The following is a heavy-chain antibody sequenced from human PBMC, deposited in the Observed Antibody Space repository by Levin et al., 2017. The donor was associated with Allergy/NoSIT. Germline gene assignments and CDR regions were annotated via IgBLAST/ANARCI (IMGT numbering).Heavy chain of an antibody. CDR1: GFTFRNYW. CDR2: IKEDGTEK. Sequence: PGGSLRLSCAGSGFTFRNYWMSWVRQAPGKGLEWVANIKEDGTEKSYVDSVKGRFTISRDNTKNSLYLQMNRLRAEDTAVYYCAAISWFAFDIWGQGTKVTVSS. CDR3: AAISWFAFDI. V-gene: IGHV3-7*01. D-gene: IGHD6-13*01. J-gene: IGHJ3*02.